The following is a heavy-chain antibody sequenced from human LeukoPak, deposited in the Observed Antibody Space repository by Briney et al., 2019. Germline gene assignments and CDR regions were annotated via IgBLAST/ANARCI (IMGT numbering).Heavy chain of an antibody. Sequence: PGRSLRLSCAASGFTFSNYGMHGVRQAPGKGLEWVADIWDDGSNEYYADSVKGRFTIFRDNRRNTLYLQMNSLRAEDTAVYSCARDHSGTQDYWGQGTLVTVSS. CDR3: ARDHSGTQDY. V-gene: IGHV3-33*01. J-gene: IGHJ4*02. CDR2: IWDDGSNE. CDR1: GFTFSNYG. D-gene: IGHD1-1*01.